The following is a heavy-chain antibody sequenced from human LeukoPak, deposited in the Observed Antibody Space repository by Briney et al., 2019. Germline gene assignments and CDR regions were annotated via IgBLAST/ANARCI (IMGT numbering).Heavy chain of an antibody. J-gene: IGHJ4*02. Sequence: GGSLRLSCAASGFTFSSYEMNWVRQAPGKGLEWVSYISSSGSTIYYADSVKGRFTISRDNAKNTLYLQMNSLRAEDTAVYYCARVTGGYNLVDYWGQGALVTVSS. D-gene: IGHD5-24*01. V-gene: IGHV3-48*03. CDR3: ARVTGGYNLVDY. CDR2: ISSSGSTI. CDR1: GFTFSSYE.